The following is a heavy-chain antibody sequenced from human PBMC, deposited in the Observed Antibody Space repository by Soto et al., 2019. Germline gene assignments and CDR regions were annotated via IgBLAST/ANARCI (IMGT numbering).Heavy chain of an antibody. Sequence: PGGSLRLSCAGSGFTFGDSYMSWIRQAPGKGLEWLSYISPGSRYPAYADSVKGRFTISRDNAKRSLYLQMMSLTAEDTAVYYCARVEYTYNYRGLDYWGQGTLVTVSS. CDR3: ARVEYTYNYRGLDY. CDR2: ISPGSRYP. D-gene: IGHD3-16*01. V-gene: IGHV3-11*06. CDR1: GFTFGDSY. J-gene: IGHJ4*02.